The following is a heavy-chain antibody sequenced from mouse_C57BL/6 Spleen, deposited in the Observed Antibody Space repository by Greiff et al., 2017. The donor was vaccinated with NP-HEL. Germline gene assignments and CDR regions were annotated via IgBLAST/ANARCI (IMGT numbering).Heavy chain of an antibody. CDR2: IYPGDGDT. CDR3: ARSGSSVYAMDY. V-gene: IGHV1-80*01. D-gene: IGHD1-1*01. CDR1: GYAFSSYW. J-gene: IGHJ4*01. Sequence: VQLQQSGAELVKPGASVKISCKASGYAFSSYWMNWVKQRPGKGLEWIGQIYPGDGDTNYNGKFKGKATLTADKSSSTAYMQLSSLTSEDSAVYFCARSGSSVYAMDYWGQGTSVTVSS.